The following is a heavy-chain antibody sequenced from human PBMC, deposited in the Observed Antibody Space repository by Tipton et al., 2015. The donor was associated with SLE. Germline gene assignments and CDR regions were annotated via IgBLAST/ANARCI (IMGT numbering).Heavy chain of an antibody. CDR2: VYTTGVT. V-gene: IGHV4-4*07. CDR1: GGSISSYY. D-gene: IGHD5-12*01. J-gene: IGHJ4*02. Sequence: TLSLTCTVSGGSISSYYWSWIRQPAGKGLEWVGRVYTTGVTNYNPSLKSRVTMSVDTSKKQFSLRLTSVTAADTAVYYCARGGYGDFDYWGQGTLVTVSS. CDR3: ARGGYGDFDY.